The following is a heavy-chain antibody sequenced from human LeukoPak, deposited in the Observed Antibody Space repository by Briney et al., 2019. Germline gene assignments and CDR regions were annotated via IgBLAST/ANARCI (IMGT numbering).Heavy chain of an antibody. CDR2: ISWNSGSI. J-gene: IGHJ4*02. V-gene: IGHV3-9*01. CDR3: AKDKYYDRSVALDY. Sequence: PGGSLRLSCAASGFTFDDYAMHWVRQAPGKGLEWVSGISWNSGSIGYADSVKGRFTISRDNAKNSLYLQMNSLRAEDTALYYCAKDKYYDRSVALDYWGQGTLVTVSS. CDR1: GFTFDDYA. D-gene: IGHD3-22*01.